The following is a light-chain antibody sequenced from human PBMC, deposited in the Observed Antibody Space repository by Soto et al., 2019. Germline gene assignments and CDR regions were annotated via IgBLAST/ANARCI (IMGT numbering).Light chain of an antibody. CDR2: DAY. CDR1: QDITNY. CDR3: QQSDTIPIT. Sequence: IQMTQSPSSLSASVGDRVTITCQASQDITNYLNWYQQKPGKAPKLLIYDAYNLERGVPSRFSGSGSGTHFTFAISSLQPEDIATYYCQQSDTIPITFGQGTRLEIK. V-gene: IGKV1-33*01. J-gene: IGKJ5*01.